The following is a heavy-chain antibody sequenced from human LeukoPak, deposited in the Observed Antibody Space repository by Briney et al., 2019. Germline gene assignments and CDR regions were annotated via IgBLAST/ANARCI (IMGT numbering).Heavy chain of an antibody. J-gene: IGHJ5*02. V-gene: IGHV1-2*02. CDR2: INPNSGGT. Sequence: GASVKVSCKASGYTFTGYYMHWVRQAPGQGLEWMGWINPNSGGTNYAQKLQGRVTMTTDTSTSTAYMELRSLRYDDTAVYYCARDMIAARPNWFDPWGQGTLVTVSS. D-gene: IGHD6-6*01. CDR3: ARDMIAARPNWFDP. CDR1: GYTFTGYY.